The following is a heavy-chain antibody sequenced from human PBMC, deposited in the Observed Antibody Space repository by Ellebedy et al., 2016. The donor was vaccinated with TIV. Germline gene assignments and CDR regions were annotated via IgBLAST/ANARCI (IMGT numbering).Heavy chain of an antibody. V-gene: IGHV3-74*03. Sequence: PGGSLRLSCAASGFTLSNYWMYWVRQAPGKGLMWVSRMNIDGTITTYADSVKGRFTISRDNAKNTVYLQVSSLRVEDTAVYYCAGYDEYDRNVYDIWGQGTMVTVSS. CDR2: MNIDGTIT. D-gene: IGHD5-12*01. CDR3: AGYDEYDRNVYDI. J-gene: IGHJ3*02. CDR1: GFTLSNYW.